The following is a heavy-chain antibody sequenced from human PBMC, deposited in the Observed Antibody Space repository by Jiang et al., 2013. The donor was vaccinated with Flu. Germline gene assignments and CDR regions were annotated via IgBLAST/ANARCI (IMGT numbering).Heavy chain of an antibody. D-gene: IGHD3-22*01. V-gene: IGHV1-69*06. CDR3: ARGPDTSGYYYFY. Sequence: GAEVKKPGSSVKVSCKASGGTFTDYAIDWVRQAPGQGLEWMGGIIPIFDTANYAQEFQGRVTITADKSTRTVYMEMSSLRSEDTAMYYCARGPDTSGYYYFYWGQGTLVTVSS. J-gene: IGHJ4*02. CDR1: GGTFTDYA. CDR2: IIPIFDTA.